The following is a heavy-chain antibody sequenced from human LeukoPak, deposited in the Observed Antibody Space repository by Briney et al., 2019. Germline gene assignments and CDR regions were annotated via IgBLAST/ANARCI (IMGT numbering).Heavy chain of an antibody. CDR1: GGSFSGYY. D-gene: IGHD4-17*01. V-gene: IGHV4-34*01. CDR2: INHSGST. Sequence: SETLSLTCAVYGGSFSGYYWSWIRQPPGKGLEWIGEINHSGSTNYNPSLKSRVPISVDTSKNQFSLKLSSVTAADTAVYYCARDYGVTDYWGQGTLVTVSS. J-gene: IGHJ4*02. CDR3: ARDYGVTDY.